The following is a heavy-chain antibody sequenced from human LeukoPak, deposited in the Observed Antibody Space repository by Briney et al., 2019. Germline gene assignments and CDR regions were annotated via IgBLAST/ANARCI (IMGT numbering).Heavy chain of an antibody. V-gene: IGHV3-23*01. CDR3: AKGGDTSCHGCWFDP. J-gene: IGHJ5*02. D-gene: IGHD2-2*01. Sequence: GGSLRLSCAASGFTFSSYFMTWVRQAPGKGLEWVSTISRSGDSTYYEDSVKGRFTIFRDNSKNTLYLQMNSLRAEDTAVYYCAKGGDTSCHGCWFDPWGQGTLVTVSS. CDR2: ISRSGDST. CDR1: GFTFSSYF.